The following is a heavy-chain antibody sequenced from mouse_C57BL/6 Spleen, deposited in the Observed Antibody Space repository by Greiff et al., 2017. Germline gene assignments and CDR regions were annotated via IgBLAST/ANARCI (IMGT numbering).Heavy chain of an antibody. CDR1: GYTFTSYN. CDR2: IYPGNGDT. J-gene: IGHJ4*01. V-gene: IGHV1-12*01. D-gene: IGHD1-1*01. Sequence: QVQLQQSGAELVRPGASVKMSCKASGYTFTSYNMHWVKQTPRQGLEWIGAIYPGNGDTSYNQKFKGKATLTVDKSSSTAYMQLSSLTSEDSAVYFCSSSSSSYLYFYAMDYWGQGTSVTVSS. CDR3: SSSSSSYLYFYAMDY.